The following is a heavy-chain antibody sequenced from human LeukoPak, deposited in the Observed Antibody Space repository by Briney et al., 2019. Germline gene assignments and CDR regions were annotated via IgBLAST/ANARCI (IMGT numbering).Heavy chain of an antibody. Sequence: SETLSLTCTVSGGSISSSSYYWGWIRQPPGKGLEWIGEINHSGSTNYNPSLKSRVTISVDTSKNQFSLKLSSVTAADTAVYYCAREGNYGDYVPNWFDPWGQGTLVTVSS. CDR3: AREGNYGDYVPNWFDP. CDR1: GGSISSSSYY. D-gene: IGHD4-17*01. J-gene: IGHJ5*02. V-gene: IGHV4-39*07. CDR2: INHSGST.